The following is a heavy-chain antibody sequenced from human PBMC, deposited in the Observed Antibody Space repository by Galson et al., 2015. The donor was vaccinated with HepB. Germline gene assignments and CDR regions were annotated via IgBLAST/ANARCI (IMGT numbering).Heavy chain of an antibody. Sequence: SLRLSCAASGFTISDYGIDWVRQPPGKGLEYVSGIGSSGRTYYADSVKGRFTISRDNSKNTVYLQMNSLRAEDTAVYFCGNDPQHYRAVDYWGQGTLVTASS. V-gene: IGHV3-23*01. J-gene: IGHJ4*02. CDR2: IGSSGRT. CDR3: GNDPQHYRAVDY. CDR1: GFTISDYG. D-gene: IGHD4-11*01.